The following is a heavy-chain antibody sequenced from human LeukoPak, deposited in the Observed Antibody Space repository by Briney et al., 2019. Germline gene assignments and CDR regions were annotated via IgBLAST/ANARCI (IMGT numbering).Heavy chain of an antibody. D-gene: IGHD6-19*01. CDR1: GDSVSSNSAA. CDR3: AKSYSSGWDFDY. V-gene: IGHV6-1*01. CDR2: TYYRSKWYN. Sequence: SQTLSLTCAISGDSVSSNSAAWNWIRQSPSRGLEWLGRTYYRSKWYNDYAVSVKSRITIKPDTSKNQFSLQLKSVTPEDTAVYHCAKSYSSGWDFDYWGQETLVTVSS. J-gene: IGHJ4*02.